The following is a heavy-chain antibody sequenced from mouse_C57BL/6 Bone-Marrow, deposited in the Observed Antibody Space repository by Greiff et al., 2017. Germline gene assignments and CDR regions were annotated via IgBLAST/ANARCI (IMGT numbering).Heavy chain of an antibody. Sequence: EVQGVESGGGLVKPGGSLKLSCAASGFTFSDYGMHWVRQAPEQGLEWVAYISSGSSTIYYADTVKGRFTLSRDNAKNTLFLHMTSLRSEDTAMDYCAVITTVDYDAMDYWGQGTSVTVSS. CDR2: ISSGSSTI. J-gene: IGHJ4*01. CDR1: GFTFSDYG. CDR3: AVITTVDYDAMDY. V-gene: IGHV5-17*01. D-gene: IGHD1-1*01.